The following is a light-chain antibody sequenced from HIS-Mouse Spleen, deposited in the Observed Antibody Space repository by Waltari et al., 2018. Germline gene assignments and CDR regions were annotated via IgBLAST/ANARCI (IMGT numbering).Light chain of an antibody. CDR2: EVS. V-gene: IGLV2-8*01. Sequence: QSALTQPPSASGSPGQSVTISCTGTSIDVGVYNYVSWYQQHPGKAPKLMIYEVSKRPSGVPDRFSGSKSGNTASLTVSGLQAEDEADYYCSSYAGSNNYVFGTGTKVTVL. CDR3: SSYAGSNNYV. J-gene: IGLJ1*01. CDR1: SIDVGVYNY.